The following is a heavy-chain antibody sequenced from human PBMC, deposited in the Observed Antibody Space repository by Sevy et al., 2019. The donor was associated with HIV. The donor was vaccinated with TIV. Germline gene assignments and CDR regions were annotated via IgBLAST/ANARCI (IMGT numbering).Heavy chain of an antibody. D-gene: IGHD3-3*01. CDR1: GFTFSSYA. Sequence: GGSLRLSCAASGFTFSSYAMHWVRQAPGKGLEWVAVISYDGSNKYYADSVKGRFTISRDNSKNTLYLQMNSLRAEDTAVYYSASQRESLARIGESGYYYYGMDVWGQGTTVTVSS. V-gene: IGHV3-30-3*01. J-gene: IGHJ6*02. CDR2: ISYDGSNK. CDR3: ASQRESLARIGESGYYYYGMDV.